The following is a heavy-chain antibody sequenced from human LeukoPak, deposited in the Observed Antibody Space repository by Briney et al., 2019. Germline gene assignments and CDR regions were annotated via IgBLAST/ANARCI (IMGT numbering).Heavy chain of an antibody. CDR3: VKDGSGTRALDS. J-gene: IGHJ4*02. Sequence: AGGSLRLSCSDSGFTLSSYAMHWVRQAPGKGLEYVSAISSNGGSTYYADSVKGRFTISRDNSKNTLYLQMSSLRAEDTAVYYSVKDGSGTRALDSWGRGPLATVSS. D-gene: IGHD3-10*01. CDR2: ISSNGGST. CDR1: GFTLSSYA. V-gene: IGHV3-64D*06.